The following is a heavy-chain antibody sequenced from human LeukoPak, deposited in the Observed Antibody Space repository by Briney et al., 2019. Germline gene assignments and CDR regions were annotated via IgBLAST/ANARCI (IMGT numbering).Heavy chain of an antibody. D-gene: IGHD2-21*01. J-gene: IGHJ4*02. CDR2: ISSSSSTI. V-gene: IGHV3-48*02. CDR3: ATWYSESTQEHNL. Sequence: GGSLRLSCAASGFTFSSYSMNWVRQAPGKGLEWVSYISSSSSTIYYADSVKGRFTTSRDNAKASFYLQMDSLRDEDTAVYYCATWYSESTQEHNLWGQGIRVTVSS. CDR1: GFTFSSYS.